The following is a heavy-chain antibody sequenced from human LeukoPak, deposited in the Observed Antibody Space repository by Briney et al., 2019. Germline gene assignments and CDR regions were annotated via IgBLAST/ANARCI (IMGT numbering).Heavy chain of an antibody. CDR2: IYYSGNT. J-gene: IGHJ5*02. CDR1: GGSISTYY. V-gene: IGHV4-59*13. Sequence: SETLSLTCTVSGGSISTYYWSWIRQPPGKGLEWVGHIYYSGNTNYNPSLKSRVTISIDTSKNHFSLKLSSVTAADTAVYYCARHYGPWGQGTLVTVSS. CDR3: ARHYGP. D-gene: IGHD3-16*01.